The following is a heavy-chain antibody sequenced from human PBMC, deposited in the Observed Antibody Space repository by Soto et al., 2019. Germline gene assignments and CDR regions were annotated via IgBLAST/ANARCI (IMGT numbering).Heavy chain of an antibody. CDR2: MKVNSGGT. D-gene: IGHD3-3*02. J-gene: IGHJ3*01. CDR1: GYTFTDSY. CDR3: ARKCGIRCSEYTDPLDL. Sequence: VQLVQSGAELKKPGASVKVSCKASGYTFTDSYLHWVRQAPGQRHEWMGWMKVNSGGTNSPQKFQDRVTMSRGSSINTALMQVTRLTSDDSAVNYCARKCGIRCSEYTDPLDLRGQGTMVTVSS. V-gene: IGHV1-2*02.